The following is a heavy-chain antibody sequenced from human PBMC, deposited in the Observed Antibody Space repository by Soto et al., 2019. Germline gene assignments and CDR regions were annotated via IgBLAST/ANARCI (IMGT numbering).Heavy chain of an antibody. V-gene: IGHV1-69*01. CDR3: ARGDSPYVWFNEF. Sequence: QEQLVQSGAEVKRPGSSVKVSCKDSGGLFSSYAISWVRQAPGQGLEWVGGIIPVFNTPYYAQKFQGRVTISADDSTNTAYMELSSQTSEDTAMYYCARGDSPYVWFNEFWGQGSLVTVSS. CDR1: GGLFSSYA. D-gene: IGHD3-22*01. CDR2: IIPVFNTP. J-gene: IGHJ4*02.